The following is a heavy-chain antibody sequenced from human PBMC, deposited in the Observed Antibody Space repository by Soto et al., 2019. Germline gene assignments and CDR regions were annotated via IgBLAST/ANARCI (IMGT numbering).Heavy chain of an antibody. CDR1: GLTLRSYA. D-gene: IGHD3-16*01. J-gene: IGHJ5*02. CDR3: AKGGPFTGGFDP. V-gene: IGHV3-23*01. CDR2: ISGRSAVP. Sequence: EGQLLQSGGDLVQPGGSLRLSCAGSGLTLRSYAMTWIRQTPEKGLEWVSTISGRSAVPSYADFVNGRFTVSRDNSKNTVYLPINSLRPDDTAIYYCAKGGPFTGGFDPWGQGTLVTVSA.